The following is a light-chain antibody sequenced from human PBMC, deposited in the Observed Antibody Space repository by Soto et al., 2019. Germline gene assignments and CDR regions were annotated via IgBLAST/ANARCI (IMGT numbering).Light chain of an antibody. J-gene: IGKJ1*01. V-gene: IGKV3-20*01. CDR2: GAS. CDR1: QSVSSSY. CDR3: QQYGSSPWT. Sequence: EIVLTQSPGTLSLSPGERATLSCRASQSVSSSYLAWYQQKPGQAPRLLIYGASSRATGIPGRFCGSGSGTDFTLTISRLEPEDFAVYYCQQYGSSPWTFGQGTNVEIK.